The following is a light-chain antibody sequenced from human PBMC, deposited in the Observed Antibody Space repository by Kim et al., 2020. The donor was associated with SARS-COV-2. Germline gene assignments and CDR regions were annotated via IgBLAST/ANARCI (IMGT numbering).Light chain of an antibody. CDR3: QSYDGNNWV. CDR2: EDN. J-gene: IGLJ3*02. Sequence: NFMLTQPHSVSASPGKTVTISCTGSSGSIASNYVQWYQQRPGRVPTTVIYEDNQRPSGVPDRFSGSIDSSSNSASLIISELKTEYEANFYCQSYDGNNWVFGGGTKVTVL. V-gene: IGLV6-57*02. CDR1: SGSIASNY.